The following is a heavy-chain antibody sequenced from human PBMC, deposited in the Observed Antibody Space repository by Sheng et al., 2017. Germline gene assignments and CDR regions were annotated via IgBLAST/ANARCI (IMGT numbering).Heavy chain of an antibody. V-gene: IGHV3-23*04. D-gene: IGHD3-16*01. CDR2: ISGSGGST. CDR3: ARGDGLDV. Sequence: EVQLVESGGGLVQPGGTLRLSCAASGFTFSSYGMSWVRQAPGKGLEWVSAISGSGGSTNYADSVKGRFTMSRDNSKNTLYLQMNSLRAEDTAVYYCARGDGLDVWGKGTTVTVSS. J-gene: IGHJ6*04. CDR1: GFTFSSYG.